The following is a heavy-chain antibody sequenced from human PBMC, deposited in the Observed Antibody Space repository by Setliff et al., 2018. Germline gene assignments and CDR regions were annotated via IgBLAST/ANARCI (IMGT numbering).Heavy chain of an antibody. V-gene: IGHV4-61*09. J-gene: IGHJ4*02. CDR2: IYTSGST. CDR1: GGSISSGSYS. CDR3: ARVYPPANPFDY. D-gene: IGHD2-2*02. Sequence: SETLSLTCTVSGGSISSGSYSWSWIRQPAGKGLEWIGHIYTSGSTNYNPSLKSRVTISVDTSKNQFSLTLSYVTAADSAVYYCARVYPPANPFDYWGQGTLVTVSS.